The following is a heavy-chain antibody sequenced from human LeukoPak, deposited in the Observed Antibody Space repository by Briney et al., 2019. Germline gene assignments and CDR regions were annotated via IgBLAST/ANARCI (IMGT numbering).Heavy chain of an antibody. J-gene: IGHJ3*01. CDR3: ARDFAVGFPVALDV. CDR2: ISAYNGNT. Sequence: ASVKVSCKASGCTFTSYGISWVRQAPGQGLEWMGWISAYNGNTNYAQKLQGRVTMTTDTSTSTAYMELRSLRSDDTAVYYCARDFAVGFPVALDVWGQGTMVTVSS. CDR1: GCTFTSYG. D-gene: IGHD2-21*01. V-gene: IGHV1-18*01.